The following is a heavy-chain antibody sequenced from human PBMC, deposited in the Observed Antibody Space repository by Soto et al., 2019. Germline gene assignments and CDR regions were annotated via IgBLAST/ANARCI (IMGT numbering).Heavy chain of an antibody. J-gene: IGHJ4*02. CDR2: SKYDGSSA. V-gene: IGHV3-74*01. CDR1: GFNLNGYW. Sequence: EVQLVESGGGLVQPGESLRLSCAASGFNLNGYWMHWVRQGLGKGLVWVSRSKYDGSSATYADSVKGRFTVSRDNAKNTLYLQMNSLRAEDTAVYFCARSDYFDYWGQGTIVTVSS. D-gene: IGHD2-21*01. CDR3: ARSDYFDY.